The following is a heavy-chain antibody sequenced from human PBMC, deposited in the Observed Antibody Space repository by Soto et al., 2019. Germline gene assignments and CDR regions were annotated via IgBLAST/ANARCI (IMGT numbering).Heavy chain of an antibody. CDR1: GYTFTSYD. CDR3: ARGXLMVYATIYYYYYGMDV. CDR2: MNPNSGNT. D-gene: IGHD2-8*01. V-gene: IGHV1-8*01. J-gene: IGHJ6*02. Sequence: GASVKVSCKASGYTFTSYDINWVRQATGQGLEWMGWMNPNSGNTGYAQKFQGRVTMTRNTSISTAYMELSSLRSEDTAVYYCARGXLMVYATIYYYYYGMDVWGQGTTVTVSS.